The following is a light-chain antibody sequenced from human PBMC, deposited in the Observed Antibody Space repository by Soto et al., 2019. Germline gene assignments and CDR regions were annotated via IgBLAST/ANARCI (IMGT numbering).Light chain of an antibody. Sequence: QSVLTQPPSASGTPGQRVAISCSGTSSNIGRNYVYWYQQVPGAAPKLLIYKDDQRPSGVPDRFSGSKFGTSASLAVSGLRSEDEPDYYCAAWDDSLSGHGVFGGGTQLTVL. J-gene: IGLJ7*01. CDR3: AAWDDSLSGHGV. CDR2: KDD. V-gene: IGLV1-47*01. CDR1: SSNIGRNY.